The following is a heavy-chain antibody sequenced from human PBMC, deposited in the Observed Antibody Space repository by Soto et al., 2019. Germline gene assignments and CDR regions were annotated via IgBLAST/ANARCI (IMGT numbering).Heavy chain of an antibody. D-gene: IGHD4-17*01. CDR3: AKDRGALRWSEEHYYFDY. J-gene: IGHJ4*02. CDR1: GFTFISYG. CDR2: ILYDGSKK. Sequence: GGSLRLSCAASGFTFISYGIHFVRHSPFKWLEWVAVILYDGSKKYYADSMKGRFTISRDNSKNTLYLQMNSLRAEDTALYYCAKDRGALRWSEEHYYFDYWGRGSLVTV. V-gene: IGHV3-30*18.